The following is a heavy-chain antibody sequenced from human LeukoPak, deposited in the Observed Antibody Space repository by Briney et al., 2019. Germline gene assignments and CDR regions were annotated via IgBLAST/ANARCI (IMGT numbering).Heavy chain of an antibody. CDR2: INHSGST. J-gene: IGHJ1*01. CDR1: GGSFSVYY. CDR3: ARGGGWFGELRGYFQH. Sequence: SETLSLTCAVYGGSFSVYYWSWIRQPPGKGLEWIGEINHSGSTNYNPSLKSRVTISVDTSKNQFSLKLSSVTAADTAVYYCARGGGWFGELRGYFQHWGQGTLVTVSS. V-gene: IGHV4-34*01. D-gene: IGHD3-10*01.